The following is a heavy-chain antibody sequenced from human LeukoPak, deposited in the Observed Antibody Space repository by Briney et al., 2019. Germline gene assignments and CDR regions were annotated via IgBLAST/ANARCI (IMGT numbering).Heavy chain of an antibody. Sequence: SLRLSCAVSGFTFDDYAMHWVRQAPGKGLEWVSGISWNSGTIAYADSVKGRFTISRDNAKNSLYLQMNSLRAEDTAVYYCAREGYDILEWFDPWGQGTLVTVSS. CDR1: GFTFDDYA. CDR3: AREGYDILEWFDP. J-gene: IGHJ5*02. CDR2: ISWNSGTI. D-gene: IGHD3-9*01. V-gene: IGHV3-9*01.